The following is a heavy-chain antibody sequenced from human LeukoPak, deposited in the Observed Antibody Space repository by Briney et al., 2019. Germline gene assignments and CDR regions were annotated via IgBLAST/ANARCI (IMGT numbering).Heavy chain of an antibody. CDR3: ARGPAEGNFDY. CDR2: INSDGSST. J-gene: IGHJ4*02. D-gene: IGHD6-13*01. Sequence: SGGSLRLSCAASGFTFSSYWMHWVRQAPGKGLVWVSRINSDGSSTIYEDSVKGRFTISRDNAKNTLYLQMNSLRAEDTAVYYCARGPAEGNFDYWGQGTLVTVSS. V-gene: IGHV3-74*01. CDR1: GFTFSSYW.